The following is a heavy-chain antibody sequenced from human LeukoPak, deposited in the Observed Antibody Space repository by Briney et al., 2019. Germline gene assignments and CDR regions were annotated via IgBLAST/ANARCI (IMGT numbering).Heavy chain of an antibody. V-gene: IGHV4-59*01. CDR3: VSRSGSGTYYNDY. CDR2: IYHSGNT. J-gene: IGHJ4*02. Sequence: SETLSLTCTVSGGSIGTYYWSWIRQPPGKGLEWIGYIYHSGNTNYNPSLKSRVTISVDTSKNQFSLKLSSVTAADTAVYYCVSRSGSGTYYNDYWGQGTLVTVSS. D-gene: IGHD3-10*01. CDR1: GGSIGTYY.